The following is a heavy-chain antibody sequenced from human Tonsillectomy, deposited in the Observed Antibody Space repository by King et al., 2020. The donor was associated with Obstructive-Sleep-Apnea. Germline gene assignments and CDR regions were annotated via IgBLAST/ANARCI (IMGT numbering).Heavy chain of an antibody. J-gene: IGHJ4*02. D-gene: IGHD2-8*01. CDR1: GFTFGDYA. V-gene: IGHV3-43D*03. CDR2: FTLDGGTT. Sequence: VQLVEAGGVVIQPGGSPILSSAAAGFTFGDYAMHWGRQAPGGGREGVSLFTLDGGTTYYADSVMSRFTISRDNSKNPLYLQMNNLRPEDTAFYYCAKGFDTNDSRDYWGQGTLVTVSS. CDR3: AKGFDTNDSRDY.